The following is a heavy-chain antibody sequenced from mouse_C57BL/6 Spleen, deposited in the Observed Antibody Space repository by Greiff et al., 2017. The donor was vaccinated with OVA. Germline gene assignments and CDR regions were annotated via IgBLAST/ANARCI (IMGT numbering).Heavy chain of an antibody. CDR2: IDPETGGT. CDR1: GYTFTDYE. CDR3: TGKGYYAMDY. V-gene: IGHV1-15*01. D-gene: IGHD4-1*01. Sequence: VKLMESGAELVRPGASVTLSCKASGYTFTDYEMHWVKQTPVHGLEWIGAIDPETGGTAYNQKFKGKAILTADKSSSTAYMELRSLTSEDSAVYYCTGKGYYAMDYWGQGTSVTVSS. J-gene: IGHJ4*01.